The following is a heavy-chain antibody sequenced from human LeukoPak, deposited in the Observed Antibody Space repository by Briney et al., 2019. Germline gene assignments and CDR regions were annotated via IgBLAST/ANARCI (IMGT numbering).Heavy chain of an antibody. V-gene: IGHV3-23*01. CDR3: AKDGDLEDIIVVPTAYPFDY. J-gene: IGHJ4*02. CDR1: GFTFSNYA. D-gene: IGHD2-2*01. Sequence: GGSLRLSCAASGFTFSNYAMSWVRQAPGKGLEWVSGIGGRGGSAYYVDSVKGRFTTSRDTSKNTLYLQMNSLRAEDTAVYYCAKDGDLEDIIVVPTAYPFDYWGQGTLVTVSS. CDR2: IGGRGGSA.